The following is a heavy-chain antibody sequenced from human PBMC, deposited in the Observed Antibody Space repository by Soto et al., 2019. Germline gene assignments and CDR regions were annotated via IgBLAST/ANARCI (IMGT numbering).Heavy chain of an antibody. CDR2: MEPSTGKT. D-gene: IGHD3-3*01. CDR3: ARDPHEFWTSYWFDP. Sequence: ASVKVSCKASGYSFTSLDINWVRQTAGQGLEWMGWMEPSTGKTTYAEKFQGRVTLTTDTSTSTAYMELRSLRSDDTAIYYCARDPHEFWTSYWFDPWGQGTPVTVSS. CDR1: GYSFTSLD. V-gene: IGHV1-8*01. J-gene: IGHJ5*02.